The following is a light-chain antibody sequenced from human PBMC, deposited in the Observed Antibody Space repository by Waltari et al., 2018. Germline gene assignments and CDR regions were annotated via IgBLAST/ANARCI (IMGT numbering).Light chain of an antibody. CDR2: DVS. Sequence: QSALTQPASVSGSPGQSITISCTGTSSDVGNYNLVSWYQQHPGKAPKLIIYDVSQRPSGVSNRFSGSKSCTTASLIISGLQAEDEADFYCCSYAGSGSSVVFGGGTKLTVL. J-gene: IGLJ2*01. CDR3: CSYAGSGSSVV. V-gene: IGLV2-23*02. CDR1: SSDVGNYNL.